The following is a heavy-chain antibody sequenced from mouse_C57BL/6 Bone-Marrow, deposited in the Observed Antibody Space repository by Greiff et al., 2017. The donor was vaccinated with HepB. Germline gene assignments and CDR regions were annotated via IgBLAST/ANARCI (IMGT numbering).Heavy chain of an antibody. D-gene: IGHD1-1*01. CDR3: ASPLYYGSSYWYFDV. CDR2: IDPSDSET. Sequence: PIQGLEWIGNIDPSDSETHYNQKFKDKATLTVDKSSSTAYMQLSSLTSEDSAVYYCASPLYYGSSYWYFDVWGTGTTVTVSS. J-gene: IGHJ1*03. V-gene: IGHV1-52*01.